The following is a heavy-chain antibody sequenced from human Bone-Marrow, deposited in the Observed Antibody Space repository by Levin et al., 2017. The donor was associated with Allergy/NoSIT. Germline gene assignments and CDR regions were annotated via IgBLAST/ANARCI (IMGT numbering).Heavy chain of an antibody. CDR2: ISTTSSTI. Sequence: SCAASGFTFSSHSMNWVRQAPGKGLEWVSYISTTSSTIYYADSVKGRFTIPRDNAKNSLYLQMNSLRDEDTAVYYCARDHITIFSLYFDYWGPGTLVTVSS. V-gene: IGHV3-48*02. CDR1: GFTFSSHS. CDR3: ARDHITIFSLYFDY. J-gene: IGHJ4*02. D-gene: IGHD3-9*01.